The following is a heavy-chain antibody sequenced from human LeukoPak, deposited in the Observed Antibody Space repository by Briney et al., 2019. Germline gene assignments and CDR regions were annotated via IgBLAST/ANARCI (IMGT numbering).Heavy chain of an antibody. CDR3: SSGDYVSSFYFHY. J-gene: IGHJ4*02. Sequence: ASVKVSCKASGGTFSSYAISWVRQAPGQGLEWMGGIIPIFGTANYAQKFQGRVTITADESTSTAYMELSSLRSDDTAVYYCSSGDYVSSFYFHYWGQGTLVTVSS. D-gene: IGHD4-17*01. CDR1: GGTFSSYA. CDR2: IIPIFGTA. V-gene: IGHV1-69*13.